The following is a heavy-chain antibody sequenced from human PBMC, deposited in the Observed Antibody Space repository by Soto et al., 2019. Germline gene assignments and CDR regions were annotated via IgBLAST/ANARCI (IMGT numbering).Heavy chain of an antibody. Sequence: SVRVSCKASGVTFSSYAISWVRQAPGQGLEWMGGIIPIFGTANYAQKFQGRVTITADESTSTAYMELSSLRSEDTAVYYCARCPTPPYSSGWPYFDYWGQGTLVTVSS. J-gene: IGHJ4*02. D-gene: IGHD6-19*01. CDR3: ARCPTPPYSSGWPYFDY. CDR2: IIPIFGTA. CDR1: GVTFSSYA. V-gene: IGHV1-69*13.